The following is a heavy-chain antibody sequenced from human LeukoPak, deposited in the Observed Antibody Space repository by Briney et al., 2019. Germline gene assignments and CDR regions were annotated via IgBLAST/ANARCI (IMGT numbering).Heavy chain of an antibody. CDR3: TTADYYYYGMDV. Sequence: GGSLRLSCAASGFTFSNAWMSWVRQAPGKGREWVGRIKSKTDGGTTDYAAPVKGRFTISRDDSKNTLYLQMNSLKTEDTAVYYCTTADYYYYGMDVWGQGTTVTVSS. J-gene: IGHJ6*02. V-gene: IGHV3-15*01. CDR1: GFTFSNAW. CDR2: IKSKTDGGTT.